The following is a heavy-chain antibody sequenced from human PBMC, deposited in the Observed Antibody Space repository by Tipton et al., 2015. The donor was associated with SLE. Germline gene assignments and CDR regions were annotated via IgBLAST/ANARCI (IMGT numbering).Heavy chain of an antibody. Sequence: TLSLTCVVSDYSISSGYYWGWIRQPPGKGLEWIGSINHSGSTYYNPSLKSRVTISVDASKNQFSLKLSSVTAADTAVYYCARGDCSSTSCLDYWGQGTLVTVSS. V-gene: IGHV4-38-2*01. CDR1: DYSISSGYY. CDR2: INHSGST. CDR3: ARGDCSSTSCLDY. J-gene: IGHJ4*02. D-gene: IGHD2-2*01.